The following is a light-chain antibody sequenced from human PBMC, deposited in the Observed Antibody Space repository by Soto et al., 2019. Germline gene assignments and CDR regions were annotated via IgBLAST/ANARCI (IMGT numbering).Light chain of an antibody. Sequence: EIVMTQSPATLSVSPGERATLSCRASQSVSSNLAWYQQKPGQAPRLLIYGASIRATGIPARFSGSGSGTEFTLTISSLQSVDFAVYYCQQYNNWTLTFGGGTKVEIK. CDR1: QSVSSN. CDR3: QQYNNWTLT. J-gene: IGKJ4*01. V-gene: IGKV3-15*01. CDR2: GAS.